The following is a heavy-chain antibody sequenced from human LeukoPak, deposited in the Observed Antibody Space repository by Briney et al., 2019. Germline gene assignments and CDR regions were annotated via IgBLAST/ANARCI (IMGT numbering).Heavy chain of an antibody. Sequence: SETLSLTCTVSGGSISSSSYYCGWIRQPPGKGLEWIGSIYYSGSTYYNPSLQRRVTISVDTSKHQFSLKLSSVTAADTAVYYCARTVRSDYDFWSGYFSFQHWGQGTLVTVSS. V-gene: IGHV4-39*07. CDR2: IYYSGST. CDR1: GGSISSSSYY. D-gene: IGHD3-3*01. CDR3: ARTVRSDYDFWSGYFSFQH. J-gene: IGHJ1*01.